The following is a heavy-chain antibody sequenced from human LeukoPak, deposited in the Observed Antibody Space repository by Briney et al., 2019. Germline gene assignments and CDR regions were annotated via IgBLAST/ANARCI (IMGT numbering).Heavy chain of an antibody. Sequence: NPSETLSLTCTVSGGSISSYYWSWIRQPAGKGLEWIGEINHSGSTNYNPSLKSRVTISVDTSKNRFSLKLSSVTAADTAVYYCARVYDSSGYPYFDYWGQGTLVTVSS. D-gene: IGHD3-22*01. V-gene: IGHV4-34*01. J-gene: IGHJ4*02. CDR2: INHSGST. CDR3: ARVYDSSGYPYFDY. CDR1: GGSISSYY.